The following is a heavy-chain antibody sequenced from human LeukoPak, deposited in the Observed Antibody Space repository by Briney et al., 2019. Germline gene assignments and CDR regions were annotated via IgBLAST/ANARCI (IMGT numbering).Heavy chain of an antibody. J-gene: IGHJ4*01. CDR3: AKSGSGVLYYFHY. CDR1: GFTFGDYA. V-gene: IGHV3-30*02. CDR2: IRYDGRSK. Sequence: GGSLRLSCTASGFTFGDYAMSWFRQAPGKGLEWVAFIRYDGRSKYYADSVKGRFTISRDNSNNTLYLQMNSLRAEDTAVYYCAKSGSGVLYYFHYWGHGTLVTVSS. D-gene: IGHD3-10*01.